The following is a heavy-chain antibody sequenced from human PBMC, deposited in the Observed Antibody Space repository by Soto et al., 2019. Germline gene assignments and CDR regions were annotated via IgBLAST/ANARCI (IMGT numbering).Heavy chain of an antibody. V-gene: IGHV1-8*01. J-gene: IGHJ6*02. CDR1: GYTFTSYE. D-gene: IGHD3-16*02. CDR2: MNPNSGDT. CDR3: ARDRSGLDV. Sequence: QMQLVQSGAEVKKPGASVKVSCKASGYTFTSYEINWVRQATGQGLESMGWMNPNSGDTGYAHKFQGRVTMTRDTSISTAYMELNSLRSEDTAVYYCARDRSGLDVWGQGTTVTVSS.